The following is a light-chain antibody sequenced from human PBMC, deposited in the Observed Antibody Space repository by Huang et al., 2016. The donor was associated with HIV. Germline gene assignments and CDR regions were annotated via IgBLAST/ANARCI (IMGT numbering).Light chain of an antibody. Sequence: DIQMTQSPSSLSASVGDRLPITCRSSQSISGYLNWYQQKPGKAPKLLIYAASSLQSGVPSRFSGSGSGTDFTLTISSLQPEDFATYYCQQSYNAPLTFGGGTKVEIK. CDR3: QQSYNAPLT. J-gene: IGKJ4*01. CDR1: QSISGY. CDR2: AAS. V-gene: IGKV1-39*01.